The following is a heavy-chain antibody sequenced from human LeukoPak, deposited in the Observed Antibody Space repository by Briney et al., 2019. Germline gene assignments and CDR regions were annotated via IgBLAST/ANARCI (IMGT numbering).Heavy chain of an antibody. J-gene: IGHJ4*02. CDR2: ISYSGGST. Sequence: GGSLRLSCAASGFTFSSYAMSWVRQAPGKGLEWVSGISYSGGSTPCADSVKGRFTISRDNSKNTLYLQMNSLRAEDTAVYYCAKVTYGSGTYGAFDYWGQGTLVTVSS. D-gene: IGHD3-10*01. V-gene: IGHV3-23*01. CDR1: GFTFSSYA. CDR3: AKVTYGSGTYGAFDY.